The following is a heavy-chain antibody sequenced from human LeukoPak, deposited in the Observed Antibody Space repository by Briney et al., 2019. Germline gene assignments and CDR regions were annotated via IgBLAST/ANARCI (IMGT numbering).Heavy chain of an antibody. CDR2: ISWDGGST. Sequence: GGSLRLSCAASGFTFDDYSMHWVRQGPGKGLEWVSVISWDGGSTSYADSVKGRFTISRDNSNNTLYLQMNRLRVKDTAVYYCASDPPGDYGLGFWGQGTLVTVSS. CDR3: ASDPPGDYGLGF. V-gene: IGHV3-43*01. J-gene: IGHJ4*02. CDR1: GFTFDDYS. D-gene: IGHD4-17*01.